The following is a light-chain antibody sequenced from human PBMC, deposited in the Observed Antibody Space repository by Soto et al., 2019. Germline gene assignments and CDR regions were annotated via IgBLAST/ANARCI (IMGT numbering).Light chain of an antibody. CDR2: SNN. CDR1: YSNTGSNT. Sequence: QSLLTQPPSVSATPGQRVTISCSGTYSNTGSNTVAWYQRLPGAAPKLLIYSNNERPSGVPDRFSGSKSGSSASLAISGLQSEDEADYYCAAWDDSLNSPRMLFGGGTKVTVL. J-gene: IGLJ2*01. CDR3: AAWDDSLNSPRML. V-gene: IGLV1-44*01.